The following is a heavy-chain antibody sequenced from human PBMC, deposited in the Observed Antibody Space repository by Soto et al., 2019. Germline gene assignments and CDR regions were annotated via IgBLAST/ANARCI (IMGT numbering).Heavy chain of an antibody. CDR3: ARGSWDDVSGHYYMDV. CDR1: GDSVSSNSAG. V-gene: IGHV6-1*01. CDR2: TYYRSKWYF. D-gene: IGHD1-1*01. J-gene: IGHJ6*03. Sequence: QVQLQLSGPGLVTPSQTLSLTCAISGDSVSSNSAGWNWIRQTPSRGLEWLGRTYYRSKWYFNSVVSVESRITINPDTSKNQFSLQLSSVTPADTAVYYCARGSWDDVSGHYYMDVWGKGTTVTVSS.